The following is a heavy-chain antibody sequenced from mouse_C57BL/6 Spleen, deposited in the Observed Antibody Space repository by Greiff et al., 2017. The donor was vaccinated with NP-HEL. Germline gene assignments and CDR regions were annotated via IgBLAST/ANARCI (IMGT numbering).Heavy chain of an antibody. J-gene: IGHJ4*01. Sequence: EVKVEESGGGLVKPGGSLKLSCAASGFTFSDYGMHWVRQAPEKGLEWVAYISSGSSTIYYADTVKGRFTISRDNAKNTLFLQMTSLRSEDTAMYYCARRRPSREGNYAMDYWGQGTSVTVSS. CDR2: ISSGSSTI. CDR1: GFTFSDYG. V-gene: IGHV5-17*01. CDR3: ARRRPSREGNYAMDY.